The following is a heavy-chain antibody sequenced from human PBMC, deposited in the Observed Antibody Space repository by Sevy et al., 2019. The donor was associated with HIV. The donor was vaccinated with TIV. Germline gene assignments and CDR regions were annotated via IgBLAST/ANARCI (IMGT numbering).Heavy chain of an antibody. CDR3: ATDSPYTKFVTVAATRVLDN. CDR1: GFAFSNFA. CDR2: ITESAAAT. V-gene: IGHV3-23*01. Sequence: GGSLRLSCAASGFAFSNFAMTWVRQSPGKGLEWVSTITESAAATYYAASVKGRFTISRDNSNNTLFLLLNSLRPEDTAVYFCATDSPYTKFVTVAATRVLDNWGQGTLVTVSS. J-gene: IGHJ4*02. D-gene: IGHD6-19*01.